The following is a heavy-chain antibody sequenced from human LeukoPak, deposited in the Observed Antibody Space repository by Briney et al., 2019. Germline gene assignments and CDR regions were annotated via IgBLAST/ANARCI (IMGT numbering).Heavy chain of an antibody. CDR3: ARELGYYDSSGYYGGTFEY. Sequence: SETLSLTCAVYGGSFSNYYWSWIRQPPGKGLEWIGEVNHRGSTNYNPSLNSRVTILVDTPKNQFSLKLSSVTAADTAVYYCARELGYYDSSGYYGGTFEYWGQGTLVTVSS. CDR1: GGSFSNYY. J-gene: IGHJ4*02. CDR2: VNHRGST. V-gene: IGHV4-34*01. D-gene: IGHD3-22*01.